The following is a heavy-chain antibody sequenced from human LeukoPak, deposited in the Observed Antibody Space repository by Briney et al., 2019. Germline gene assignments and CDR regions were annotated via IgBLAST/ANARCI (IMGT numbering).Heavy chain of an antibody. CDR3: ARSVGAAAHFDY. D-gene: IGHD6-13*01. V-gene: IGHV4-59*08. CDR2: IYYSGST. Sequence: SETLSLTCTVSGGSINSYYWSWIRQPPGKGLEWVGYIYYSGSTNYNPSLKSRVTMSVDTSKNQFSLNLSYVTAADTAVYYCARSVGAAAHFDYWGQGTLVTVSS. J-gene: IGHJ4*02. CDR1: GGSINSYY.